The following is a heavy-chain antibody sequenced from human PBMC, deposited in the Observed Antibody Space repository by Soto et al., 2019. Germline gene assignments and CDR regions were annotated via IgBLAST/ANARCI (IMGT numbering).Heavy chain of an antibody. CDR2: IYYSGST. CDR3: ALAYCGGDCYPLYYGMDV. J-gene: IGHJ6*02. V-gene: IGHV4-59*01. CDR1: GGSISSYY. Sequence: PSETLSLTCTVSGGSISSYYWSWIRQPPGKGLEWIGYIYYSGSTNYNPSLKSRVTISVDTSKNQFSLKLSSVTAADTAVYYCALAYCGGDCYPLYYGMDVWGQGTAVTVSS. D-gene: IGHD2-21*02.